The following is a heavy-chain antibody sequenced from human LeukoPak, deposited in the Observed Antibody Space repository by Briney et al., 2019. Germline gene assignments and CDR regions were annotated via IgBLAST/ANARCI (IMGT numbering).Heavy chain of an antibody. CDR1: GFTFSSHG. J-gene: IGHJ4*02. Sequence: PVRSLRLSCAASGFTFSSHGMHWVRQAPGKGLEWVAVIWYDGSDKYYADSVKGRFTISRDNSKNTLYLQMTSLRADDTAVYYCARDRVMHYFDYWGQGALVTVSS. CDR2: IWYDGSDK. V-gene: IGHV3-33*01. CDR3: ARDRVMHYFDY. D-gene: IGHD3-16*01.